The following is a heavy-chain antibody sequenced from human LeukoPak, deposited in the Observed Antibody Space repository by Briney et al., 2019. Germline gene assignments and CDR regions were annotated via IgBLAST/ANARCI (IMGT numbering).Heavy chain of an antibody. CDR1: GGSISSYY. CDR2: IYYTGST. J-gene: IGHJ4*02. Sequence: SETLSLTCTVSGGSISSYYWSWIRQPPGKGLEWIGYIYYTGSTNYNPSLTSRVNISVDTSKNQFSLNLTSVTAADTAVYYCARWGSIAVARFDYWGQGTLVAVSS. D-gene: IGHD6-6*01. V-gene: IGHV4-59*01. CDR3: ARWGSIAVARFDY.